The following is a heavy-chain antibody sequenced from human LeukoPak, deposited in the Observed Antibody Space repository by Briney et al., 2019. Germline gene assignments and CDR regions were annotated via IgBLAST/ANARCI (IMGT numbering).Heavy chain of an antibody. J-gene: IGHJ4*02. CDR2: ISGSGGST. V-gene: IGHV3-23*01. D-gene: IGHD6-6*01. CDR1: GFTFSSYA. CDR3: AKVMDSSSSAGDY. Sequence: PGGSLRLSCAASGFTFSSYAMGWVRQAPGKGLEWVSAISGSGGSTYYADSVKGRFTISRDNSKNTLYLQMNSLRAEDTAVYYCAKVMDSSSSAGDYWGQGTLVTVSS.